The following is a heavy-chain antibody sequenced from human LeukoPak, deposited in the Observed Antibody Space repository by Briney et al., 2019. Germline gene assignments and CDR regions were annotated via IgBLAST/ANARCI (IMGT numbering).Heavy chain of an antibody. J-gene: IGHJ4*02. CDR3: ARVVEVVPGEVVDY. CDR1: GGSISSSSYY. CDR2: IYYSGST. V-gene: IGHV4-39*07. Sequence: SETLSLTCTVSGGSISSSSYYWGWIRQPPGKGLEWIGSIYYSGSTYYNPSLKSRVTISVDTSKNQFSLKLSSVTAADTAVYYCARVVEVVPGEVVDYWGQGTLVTVSS. D-gene: IGHD2-15*01.